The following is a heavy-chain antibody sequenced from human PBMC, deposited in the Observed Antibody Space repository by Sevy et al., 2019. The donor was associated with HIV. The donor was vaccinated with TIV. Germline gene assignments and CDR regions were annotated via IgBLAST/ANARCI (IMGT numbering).Heavy chain of an antibody. CDR2: LRGSGGST. J-gene: IGHJ3*02. CDR3: AKARDYDSSGKGAFDI. Sequence: GGSLRLSCAASGFTFSSYAMSWVRQAPVKGLEWVSALRGSGGSTHYADSVKGRFTISRDNSKNTLYLQMNSLRAEDTAVYYCAKARDYDSSGKGAFDIWGQGTMVTVSS. V-gene: IGHV3-23*01. D-gene: IGHD3-22*01. CDR1: GFTFSSYA.